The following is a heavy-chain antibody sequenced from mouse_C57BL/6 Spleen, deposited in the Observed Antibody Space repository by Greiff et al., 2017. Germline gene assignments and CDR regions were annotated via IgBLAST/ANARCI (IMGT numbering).Heavy chain of an antibody. Sequence: QVQLQQPGAELVRPGSSVKLSCKASGYTFTSYWMHWVKRRPIQGLEWIGNIDPSDSETHYNQKFKDKATLTVDKSSSTAYMQLSSLTSEDSAVYYCARWGDGWFAYWGQGTLVTVSA. J-gene: IGHJ3*01. CDR2: IDPSDSET. CDR1: GYTFTSYW. V-gene: IGHV1-52*01. CDR3: ARWGDGWFAY.